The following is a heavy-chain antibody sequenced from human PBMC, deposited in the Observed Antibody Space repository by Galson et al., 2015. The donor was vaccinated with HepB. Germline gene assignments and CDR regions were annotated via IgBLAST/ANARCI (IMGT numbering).Heavy chain of an antibody. CDR3: ARDSYDFWSGPTDY. CDR1: GFTFSSYA. D-gene: IGHD3-3*01. J-gene: IGHJ4*02. CDR2: ISYDGSNK. V-gene: IGHV3-30-3*01. Sequence: SLRLSCAASGFTFSSYAMHWVRQAPGKGLEWVAVISYDGSNKYYADSVKGRFTISRDNSKNTLYLQMNSLRAEDTAVYYCARDSYDFWSGPTDYWGQGTQVTVSS.